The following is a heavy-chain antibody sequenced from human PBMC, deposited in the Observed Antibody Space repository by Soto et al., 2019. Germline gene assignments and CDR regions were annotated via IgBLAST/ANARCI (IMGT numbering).Heavy chain of an antibody. CDR3: VKDMKWGGMTTIHYFDS. J-gene: IGHJ4*02. CDR2: ISSNSATI. D-gene: IGHD4-17*01. Sequence: EVQLVESGGGLVQPGRSLRLSCVASGFIADDYAMHWVRQAPGKGLEWVSGISSNSATINYADSVKGRFTISRDNAKNSLFIQIKSLRPEDTAFYYCVKDMKWGGMTTIHYFDSWGQGTLVTVSS. CDR1: GFIADDYA. V-gene: IGHV3-9*02.